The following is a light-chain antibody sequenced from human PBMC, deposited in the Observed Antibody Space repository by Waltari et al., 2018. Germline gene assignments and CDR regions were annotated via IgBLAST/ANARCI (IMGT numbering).Light chain of an antibody. J-gene: IGKJ2*01. CDR1: QSGSSSY. V-gene: IGKV3-20*01. CDR3: QQYGSSPPYT. Sequence: EIVLTQSPGTLSLSPGDRATLSCRASQSGSSSYLAWYQQKPGQAPRLLIYGASSRATGIPDRFSGSGSGTDFTLTISRLEPEDFAVYYCQQYGSSPPYTFGQGTKLEIK. CDR2: GAS.